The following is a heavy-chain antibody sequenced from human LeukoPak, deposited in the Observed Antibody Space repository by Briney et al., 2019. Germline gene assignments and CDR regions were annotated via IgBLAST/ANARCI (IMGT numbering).Heavy chain of an antibody. CDR1: GFTFSNAW. CDR3: ARGSTYYDSSGQVPFDY. V-gene: IGHV3-48*01. J-gene: IGHJ4*02. D-gene: IGHD3-22*01. Sequence: GGSLRLSCAASGFTFSNAWMSWVRQAPGKGLEWVSYISSSSSTIYYAGSVKGRFTISRDNAKNSLYLQMNSLRAEDTAVYYCARGSTYYDSSGQVPFDYWGQGTLVTVSS. CDR2: ISSSSSTI.